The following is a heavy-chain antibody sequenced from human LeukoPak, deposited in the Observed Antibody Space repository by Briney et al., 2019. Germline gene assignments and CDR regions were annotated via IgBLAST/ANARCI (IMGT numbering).Heavy chain of an antibody. V-gene: IGHV3-15*01. CDR2: IKSKTDGGTT. J-gene: IGHJ4*02. Sequence: GGSLRLSCAASGFTFSNAWMSWVRQAPGKGLEWVGRIKSKTDGGTTDYAAPVKGRYTISRDDSKNTLYLQMNSLKTEDTAVYYCTTGIAVAGTNYWGQGTLVTVSS. CDR1: GFTFSNAW. D-gene: IGHD6-19*01. CDR3: TTGIAVAGTNY.